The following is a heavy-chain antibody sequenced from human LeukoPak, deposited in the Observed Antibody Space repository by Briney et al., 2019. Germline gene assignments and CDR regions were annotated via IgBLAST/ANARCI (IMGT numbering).Heavy chain of an antibody. CDR1: GFTFRSSW. CDR2: ISSSSSYI. V-gene: IGHV3-21*01. CDR3: ARDFAGRYYYYYGMDV. Sequence: PGGSLRLSCAASGFTFRSSWMHWVRQAPGKGLEWVSSISSSSSYIYYADSVKGRFTISRDNAKNSLYLQMNSLRAEDTAVYYCARDFAGRYYYYYGMDVWGQGTTVTVS. D-gene: IGHD6-13*01. J-gene: IGHJ6*02.